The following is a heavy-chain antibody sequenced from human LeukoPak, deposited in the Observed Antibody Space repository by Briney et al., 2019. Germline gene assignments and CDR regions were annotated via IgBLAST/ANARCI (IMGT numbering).Heavy chain of an antibody. Sequence: GESLKISCKGSGYSFTSYWIGWARQMPGKGLDWMEKLYPGESDTRYNPSFQGQLSIEADQTISPAYLQWSSLKASDPVMYYCGRRLLGASLNYWGQGTLVTVSS. CDR3: GRRLLGASLNY. D-gene: IGHD3-16*01. J-gene: IGHJ4*02. CDR2: LYPGESDT. V-gene: IGHV5-51*01. CDR1: GYSFTSYW.